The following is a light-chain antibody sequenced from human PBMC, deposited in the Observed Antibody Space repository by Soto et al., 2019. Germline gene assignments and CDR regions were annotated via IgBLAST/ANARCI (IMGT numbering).Light chain of an antibody. V-gene: IGLV2-14*03. CDR3: SSFTGSNLL. J-gene: IGLJ2*01. Sequence: QSALTQPASVSGSPGQSITISCTGTSSDVGGYNYVSWYQQHPGKAPKLMIYEVSNRPSGVSNRFSGSKSGNTASLTISGLQAEDEADYYCSSFTGSNLLFGGGTKVTVL. CDR2: EVS. CDR1: SSDVGGYNY.